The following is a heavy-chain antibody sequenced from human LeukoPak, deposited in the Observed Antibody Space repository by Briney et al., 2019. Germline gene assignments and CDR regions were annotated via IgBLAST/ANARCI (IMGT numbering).Heavy chain of an antibody. J-gene: IGHJ4*02. D-gene: IGHD3-22*01. V-gene: IGHV3-30*04. CDR1: GFTFSSYS. CDR3: ARDDYYDVSGLDY. CDR2: ISYDGSNK. Sequence: QPGGSLRLSCAASGFTFSSYSMHWVRQAPGKGLEWVAVISYDGSNKYYADSVKGRFTISRDNSKNTLYLQMNSLRAEDTAVYYCARDDYYDVSGLDYWGQGTLVTVSS.